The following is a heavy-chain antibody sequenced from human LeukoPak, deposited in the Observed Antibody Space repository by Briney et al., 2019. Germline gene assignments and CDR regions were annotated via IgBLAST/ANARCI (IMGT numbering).Heavy chain of an antibody. CDR2: IVVGSGNT. J-gene: IGHJ3*02. V-gene: IGHV1-58*02. Sequence: SVKVSCKASGFTFTSSAMQWVRQARGQRLEWIGWIVVGSGNTNCAQKFQERVTITRDMSTSTAYMELSSLRSEDTAVYYCAADRSYYYDSSGFASSIWGQGTMVTVSS. CDR3: AADRSYYYDSSGFASSI. D-gene: IGHD3-22*01. CDR1: GFTFTSSA.